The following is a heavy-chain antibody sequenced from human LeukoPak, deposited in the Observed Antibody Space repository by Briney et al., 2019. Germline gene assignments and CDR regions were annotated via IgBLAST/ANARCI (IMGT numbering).Heavy chain of an antibody. V-gene: IGHV1-2*02. CDR1: GYTFTGYY. D-gene: IGHD5-18*01. CDR2: INPNSGGT. J-gene: IGHJ4*02. CDR3: ARGGYSYGVDY. Sequence: GASVKVSCKASGYTFTGYYIHWVRQAPGQGLEWMGWINPNSGGTNYVQKFQGRVTMTRDTSITTAYMELSRLTSDDTAVYYCARGGYSYGVDYWGQGTLVTVPS.